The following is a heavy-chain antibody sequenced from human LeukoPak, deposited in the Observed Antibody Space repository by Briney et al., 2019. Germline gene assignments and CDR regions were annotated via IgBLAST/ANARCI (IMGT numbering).Heavy chain of an antibody. Sequence: ASVKVSCKGSGGTFSSCAISWVRQAPGQGLEWMGGIIPIFGTANYAQKFQGRVTITTDESTSTAYMELSSLRSEDTAVYYCARGGVQLERMPYWYFDLWGRGTLVTVSS. CDR2: IIPIFGTA. D-gene: IGHD1-1*01. V-gene: IGHV1-69*05. J-gene: IGHJ2*01. CDR3: ARGGVQLERMPYWYFDL. CDR1: GGTFSSCA.